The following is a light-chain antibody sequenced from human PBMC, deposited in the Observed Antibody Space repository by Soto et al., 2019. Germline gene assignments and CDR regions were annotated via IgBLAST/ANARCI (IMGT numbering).Light chain of an antibody. CDR2: DVS. V-gene: IGLV2-14*01. J-gene: IGLJ2*01. CDR3: SSYTSSSTVV. Sequence: QSALTQPASVSGSPGQSITISCTGTSSDVGGYNYVSWYQQHPGKAPKLIICDVSNRPSGVSNRFSGSKSGSTACLTISGLQAEDEADYYCSSYTSSSTVVCGGGTKLPV. CDR1: SSDVGGYNY.